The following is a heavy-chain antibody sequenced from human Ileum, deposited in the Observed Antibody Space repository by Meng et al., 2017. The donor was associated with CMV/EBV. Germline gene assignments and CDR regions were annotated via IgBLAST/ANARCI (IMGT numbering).Heavy chain of an antibody. CDR1: GFTFSGHE. D-gene: IGHD3/OR15-3a*01. CDR3: ARKPVYNFWTGFDIDY. V-gene: IGHV3-48*03. Sequence: GESLKISCAASGFTFSGHEMHWFRQPPGKGLEWVAYIHNRDGTIHYAESVKGRFTISRDNAKNSLYLQMNSLRAEDTAIYYCARKPVYNFWTGFDIDYWGRGTLVTVSS. CDR2: IHNRDGTI. J-gene: IGHJ4*02.